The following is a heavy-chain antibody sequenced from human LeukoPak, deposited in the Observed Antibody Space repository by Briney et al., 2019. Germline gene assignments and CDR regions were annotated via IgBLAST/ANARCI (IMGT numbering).Heavy chain of an antibody. D-gene: IGHD1-26*01. Sequence: SETLSLTCTVSGGSISSYYWSWIRQPPGKGLEWIGEINHSGSTNYNPSLKSRVTISVDTSKNQFSLKLSSVTAADTAVYYCARGSGSYYFLYYFDYWGQGTLVTVSS. CDR2: INHSGST. V-gene: IGHV4-34*01. CDR3: ARGSGSYYFLYYFDY. J-gene: IGHJ4*02. CDR1: GGSISSYY.